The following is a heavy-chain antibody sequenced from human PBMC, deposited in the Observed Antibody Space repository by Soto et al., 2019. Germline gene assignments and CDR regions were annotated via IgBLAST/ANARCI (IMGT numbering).Heavy chain of an antibody. D-gene: IGHD3-22*01. CDR1: GFAFGDYA. CDR3: TGFPLSMIVMGNHYFDY. Sequence: HPGGSLRLSCTASGFAFGDYAMTWFRQAPGKGLEWVGFIRSKAYGGTTEYAASVKGRFTISRDDSKSIAYLQMNSLITEDTAVYYCTGFPLSMIVMGNHYFDYWGQGTLVTVSS. J-gene: IGHJ4*02. V-gene: IGHV3-49*03. CDR2: IRSKAYGGTT.